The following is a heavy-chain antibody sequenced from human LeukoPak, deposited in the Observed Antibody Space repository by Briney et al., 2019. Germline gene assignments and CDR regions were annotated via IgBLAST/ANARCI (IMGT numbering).Heavy chain of an antibody. J-gene: IGHJ4*02. D-gene: IGHD3-10*01. CDR1: GFTFSSYA. Sequence: GGSLRLSCAASGFTFSSYAMSWVRQAPGKGLEWVSAISGSGGSTYYADSVKGRFTISRDNSKNTLYLQMNSLRAEDTAVYYCAKIGGYYGSGSYYHTDYWGQGTLVTVSS. CDR3: AKIGGYYGSGSYYHTDY. CDR2: ISGSGGST. V-gene: IGHV3-23*01.